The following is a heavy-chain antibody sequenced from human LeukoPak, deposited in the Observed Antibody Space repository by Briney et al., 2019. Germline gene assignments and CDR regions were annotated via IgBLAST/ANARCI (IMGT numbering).Heavy chain of an antibody. J-gene: IGHJ4*02. CDR1: GFTFDDYW. Sequence: GGSLRLSCGASGFTFDDYWMSWVRQAPGQGLEWVANINQDGSEKYYLDSAKGRFTISRDNAKKSLYLQMNSLRAEDTAVYYCARDFGRWFIDYWGQGTLVTVSS. CDR2: INQDGSEK. D-gene: IGHD4-23*01. CDR3: ARDFGRWFIDY. V-gene: IGHV3-7*01.